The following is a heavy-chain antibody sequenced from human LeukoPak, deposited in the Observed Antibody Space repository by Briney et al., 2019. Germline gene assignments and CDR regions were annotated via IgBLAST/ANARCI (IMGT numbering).Heavy chain of an antibody. D-gene: IGHD1-1*01. Sequence: SETLSLTCTVSGGSINSGDYYWSWIRQPPGKGLGWIGYIYYSGSTYYNPSLKSRVTISVDTSKNQISLQLSSVTAADTAVYYSATERPEWGAYSLLEYYYKDVWGKGTTVTVSS. CDR1: GGSINSGDYY. CDR3: ATERPEWGAYSLLEYYYKDV. J-gene: IGHJ6*03. CDR2: IYYSGST. V-gene: IGHV4-30-4*08.